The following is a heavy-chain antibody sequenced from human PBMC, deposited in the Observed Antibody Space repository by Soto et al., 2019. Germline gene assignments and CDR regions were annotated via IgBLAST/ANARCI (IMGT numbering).Heavy chain of an antibody. D-gene: IGHD3-10*01. Sequence: ITLKESGPTLVKPTQTLTLTCTFSGFSLNTGGAGVRWVRQPRGKAMEWLALIYWDDDERYRPSLGSRLNITKDTSNNQVVLTMTNMDPDDTATYYCVRNWRYYGGDYYYGMDAWGQGNTVTVSS. V-gene: IGHV2-5*02. J-gene: IGHJ6*02. CDR3: VRNWRYYGGDYYYGMDA. CDR1: GFSLNTGGAG. CDR2: IYWDDDE.